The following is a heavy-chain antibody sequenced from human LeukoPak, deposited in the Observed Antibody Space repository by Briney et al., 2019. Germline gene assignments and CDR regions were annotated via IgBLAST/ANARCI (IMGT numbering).Heavy chain of an antibody. CDR1: GITLSNYG. CDR2: VSERGGST. Sequence: GGSLRLSCVVSGITLSNYGMSWVRQAPGKGLEWVSGVSERGGSTNYADSVKGRFIISRDTSKNTVYLQMNSLRVEDTAVYFCAKRGIVIRAVIIIGFHKEAYYFDYWGQGTLVTVSS. CDR3: AKRGIVIRAVIIIGFHKEAYYFDY. V-gene: IGHV3-23*01. J-gene: IGHJ4*02. D-gene: IGHD3-10*01.